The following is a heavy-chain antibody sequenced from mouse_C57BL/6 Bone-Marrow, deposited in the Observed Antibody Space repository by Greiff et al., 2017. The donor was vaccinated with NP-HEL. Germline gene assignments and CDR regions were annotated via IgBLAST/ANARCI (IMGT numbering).Heavy chain of an antibody. J-gene: IGHJ4*01. Sequence: EVKVEESGGGLVKPGGSLKLSCAASGFTFSGYGMHWVRQAPEKGLEWVAYISSGSSTIYYADTVKGRFTISRDNAKNTLFLQMTSLRAEDTAMYYCARPAMDYWGQGTSVTVSS. CDR1: GFTFSGYG. V-gene: IGHV5-17*01. CDR3: ARPAMDY. CDR2: ISSGSSTI.